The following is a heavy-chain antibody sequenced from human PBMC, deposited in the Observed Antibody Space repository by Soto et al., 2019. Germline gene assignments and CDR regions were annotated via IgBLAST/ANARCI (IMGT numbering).Heavy chain of an antibody. Sequence: QVQLQESGPGLVKPSETLSLTCTVSGGSVSSGSYYWSWIRQPPGKGLEWIGYIYYSGRTKYNPSLKSRVTISVDTSKNQFSLKLSSVTAADTAVYYCARDFGSGWHDAFDIWGQGTMVIVSS. CDR2: IYYSGRT. CDR3: ARDFGSGWHDAFDI. V-gene: IGHV4-61*01. D-gene: IGHD3-3*01. J-gene: IGHJ3*02. CDR1: GGSVSSGSYY.